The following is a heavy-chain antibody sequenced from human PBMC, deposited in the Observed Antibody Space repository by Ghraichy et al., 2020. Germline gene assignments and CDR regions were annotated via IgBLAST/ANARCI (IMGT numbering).Heavy chain of an antibody. D-gene: IGHD3-22*01. J-gene: IGHJ4*02. CDR2: IIPIFGTA. CDR1: GGTFSSYA. Sequence: SVKVSCKASGGTFSSYAISWVRQAPGQGLEWMGGIIPIFGTANYAQKFQGRVTITADESTSTAYMELSSLRSEDTAVYYCARYDSSGYSNGFDYWGQGTLVTVSS. CDR3: ARYDSSGYSNGFDY. V-gene: IGHV1-69*13.